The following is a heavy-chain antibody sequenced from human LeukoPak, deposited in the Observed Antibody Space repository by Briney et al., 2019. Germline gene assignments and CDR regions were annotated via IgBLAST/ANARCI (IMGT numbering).Heavy chain of an antibody. CDR1: GASINNYY. Sequence: SETLSLTCTVSGASINNYYWSWVRQPPLKGLEWIGYIYSTGDTSYNPSLESRVSISMDASKNHFSLEITSVTAADTAVYYCARGSRVYDRSGFHTWHDYWGHGTLVTVSS. CDR2: IYSTGDT. V-gene: IGHV4-59*01. J-gene: IGHJ4*03. CDR3: ARGSRVYDRSGFHTWHDY. D-gene: IGHD3-22*01.